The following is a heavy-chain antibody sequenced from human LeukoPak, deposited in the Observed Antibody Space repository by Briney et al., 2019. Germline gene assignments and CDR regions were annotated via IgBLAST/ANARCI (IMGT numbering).Heavy chain of an antibody. J-gene: IGHJ4*02. D-gene: IGHD5-12*01. V-gene: IGHV3-23*01. CDR2: ISGSGGST. Sequence: PGGSLRLSCAASGFTFSSYAMSWVRQAPGKGLEWVSAISGSGGSTYYADSVKGRFTTSRDNSKNTLYLQMNSLRAEDTAVYYCAKVNGATLQTIDYWGQGTLVTVSS. CDR1: GFTFSSYA. CDR3: AKVNGATLQTIDY.